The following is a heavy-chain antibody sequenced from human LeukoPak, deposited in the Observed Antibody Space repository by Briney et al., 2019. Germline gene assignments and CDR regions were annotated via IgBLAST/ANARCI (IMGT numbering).Heavy chain of an antibody. D-gene: IGHD5-24*01. Sequence: SETLSLTCTVSGGSISSGTYYWSWIRQPAGKGLEWIGRFYTSGSTNYNPSLKSRVTISVDTSKNQFSLKLSSVTAADTAVYYCARGRVEMATIDFDYWGQGTLVTVSS. CDR2: FYTSGST. CDR3: ARGRVEMATIDFDY. CDR1: GGSISSGTYY. J-gene: IGHJ4*02. V-gene: IGHV4-61*02.